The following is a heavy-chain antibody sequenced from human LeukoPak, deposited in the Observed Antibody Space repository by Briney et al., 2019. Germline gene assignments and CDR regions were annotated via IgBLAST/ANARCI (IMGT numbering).Heavy chain of an antibody. J-gene: IGHJ4*02. Sequence: GESLKISCKGSGYSFTDYWIGWVHQMPGKGLEWMGIIYPEDSDTRYSPSFQGQVTISADKSISTAYLQWSSLKASGTAMYYCARLARYDILTGYIDYWGQGTLVTVSS. D-gene: IGHD3-9*01. CDR3: ARLARYDILTGYIDY. CDR1: GYSFTDYW. CDR2: IYPEDSDT. V-gene: IGHV5-51*07.